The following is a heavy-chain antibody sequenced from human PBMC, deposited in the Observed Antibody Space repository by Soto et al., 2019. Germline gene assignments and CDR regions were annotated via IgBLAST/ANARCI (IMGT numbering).Heavy chain of an antibody. Sequence: ASVKVSCKASGYTFTSYDINWVRQATGQGLEWMGWMNPNSGNTGFAQKFQARVTMTSNTSISTAYMELSSLRSEDTAVYYCARALFEYSSSSDAFDIWGQGTMVTVPS. D-gene: IGHD6-6*01. V-gene: IGHV1-8*01. J-gene: IGHJ3*02. CDR3: ARALFEYSSSSDAFDI. CDR2: MNPNSGNT. CDR1: GYTFTSYD.